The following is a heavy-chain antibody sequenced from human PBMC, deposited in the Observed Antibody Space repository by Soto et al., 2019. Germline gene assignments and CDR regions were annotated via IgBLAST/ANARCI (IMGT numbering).Heavy chain of an antibody. Sequence: PSETLSLTCAVSGGSISSSNWWSWVRQPPGKGLEWIGEIYHSGSTNYNPSLKSRVTISVDKSKNQFSLKLSSVTAADTAVYYCASNTHFGDQSFYYYGMDVWGQGTTVTVSS. V-gene: IGHV4-4*02. CDR1: GGSISSSNW. CDR2: IYHSGST. CDR3: ASNTHFGDQSFYYYGMDV. J-gene: IGHJ6*02. D-gene: IGHD3-10*01.